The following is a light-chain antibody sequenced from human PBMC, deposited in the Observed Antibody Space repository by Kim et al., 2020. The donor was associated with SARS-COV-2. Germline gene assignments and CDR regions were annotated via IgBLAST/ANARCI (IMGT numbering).Light chain of an antibody. CDR3: LQDYTSPWT. CDR2: AAS. CDR1: QAIRNY. V-gene: IGKV1-6*01. J-gene: IGKJ1*01. Sequence: ASVGATVTITCRASQAIRNYLSWYQQKPGKAPKVLISAASSLQTGVPSRFSGSGSGTDFTLTINSLQPEDFATYYCLQDYTSPWTFGQGTKVDIK.